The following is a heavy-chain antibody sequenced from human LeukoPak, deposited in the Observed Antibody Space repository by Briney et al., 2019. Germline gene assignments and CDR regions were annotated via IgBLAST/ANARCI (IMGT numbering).Heavy chain of an antibody. J-gene: IGHJ4*02. CDR3: ARGLNILDY. Sequence: ASETLSLTCAVHGESLSGNYWSWLRQPPGKGLQWIGQGTHDGVTTYNPSLKSRVTISVDTPRNQVSLKVTSLTAADTAVYYCARGLNILDYWGQGTLVTVSS. CDR1: GESLSGNY. CDR2: GTHDGVT. V-gene: IGHV4-34*01.